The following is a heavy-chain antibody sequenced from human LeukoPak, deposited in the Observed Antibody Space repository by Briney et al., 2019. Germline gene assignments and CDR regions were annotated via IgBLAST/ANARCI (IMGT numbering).Heavy chain of an antibody. J-gene: IGHJ3*02. CDR1: GGTFSSYA. CDR2: IIPIFGTA. V-gene: IGHV1-69*05. D-gene: IGHD4-17*01. Sequence: ASVKVSCKASGGTFSSYAISWVRQAPGQGLEWMGRIIPIFGTANYAQKFQGRVTITTDESTSTAYMELSSLRSEDTAVYYCAREFPLTTVTTSAFDIWGQGTMVTVSS. CDR3: AREFPLTTVTTSAFDI.